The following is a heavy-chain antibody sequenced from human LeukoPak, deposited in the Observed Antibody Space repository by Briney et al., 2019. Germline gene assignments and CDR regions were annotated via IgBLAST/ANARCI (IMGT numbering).Heavy chain of an antibody. V-gene: IGHV3-66*01. Sequence: GGSLRLSCVVSGVSVSTSYMSWVRQSPGKWLEWVSVIYPNSNTYWADSVKGRFTTSRDNSKNTLYLQMNSLRAEDTAVYYCARGLPVFVWGQGTVVTVSS. CDR1: GVSVSTSY. CDR3: ARGLPVFV. J-gene: IGHJ3*01. D-gene: IGHD4-11*01. CDR2: IYPNSNT.